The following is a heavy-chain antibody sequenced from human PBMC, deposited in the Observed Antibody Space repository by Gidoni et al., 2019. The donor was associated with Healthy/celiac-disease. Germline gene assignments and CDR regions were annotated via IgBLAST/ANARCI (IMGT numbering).Heavy chain of an antibody. CDR1: GFTFSRYS. Sequence: EVQLVESGGGLVKPGGSLRLSSAASGFTFSRYSMNWVRQAPGKGLEWVSSISSSSSYIYYADSVKGRFTISRDNAKNSLYLQMNSLRAEDTAVYYCAREYGGGNSADYWGQGTLVTVSS. CDR3: AREYGGGNSADY. J-gene: IGHJ4*02. V-gene: IGHV3-21*01. D-gene: IGHD2-21*02. CDR2: ISSSSSYI.